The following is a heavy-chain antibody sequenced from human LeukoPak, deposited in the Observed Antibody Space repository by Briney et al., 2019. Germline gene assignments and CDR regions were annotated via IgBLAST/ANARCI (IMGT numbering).Heavy chain of an antibody. CDR3: ASPGDRYFDWLARDDAFDI. V-gene: IGHV1-18*01. J-gene: IGHJ3*02. D-gene: IGHD3-9*01. CDR2: ISVYNGNT. Sequence: ASVKVSCKASGYTFTSYGISWVRQAPGQGLEWMGWISVYNGNTNYAQKLQGRVTMTTDTSTSTAYMELSSLRSEDTAVYYCASPGDRYFDWLARDDAFDIWGQGTMVTVSS. CDR1: GYTFTSYG.